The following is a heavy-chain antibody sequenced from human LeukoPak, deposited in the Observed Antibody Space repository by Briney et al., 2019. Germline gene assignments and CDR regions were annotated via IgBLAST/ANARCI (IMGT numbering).Heavy chain of an antibody. CDR3: ATGGGSYSFDY. CDR1: GFTFSSYG. D-gene: IGHD1-26*01. CDR2: ISYDGSNK. Sequence: GGSLRLSCAASGFTFSSYGMHWVRQAPGKGLEWVAVISYDGSNKYYADSVKGRFTISRDDSKNTLYLQMNSLRAEDTAVYYCATGGGSYSFDYWGQGTLVTVSS. J-gene: IGHJ4*02. V-gene: IGHV3-30*03.